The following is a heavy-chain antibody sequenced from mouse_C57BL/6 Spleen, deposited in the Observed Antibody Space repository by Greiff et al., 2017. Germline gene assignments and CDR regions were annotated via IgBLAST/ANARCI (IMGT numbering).Heavy chain of an antibody. CDR2: INPNNGGT. Sequence: EVQLQQSGPELVKPGASVKMSCKASGYTFTDYNMHWVKQSHGKSLEWIGYINPNNGGTSYNQKFKGKATLTVNKSSSTAYMELRSLTSEDSAVYDCARAYDYDDWYFDVWGTGTTVTVSS. D-gene: IGHD2-4*01. CDR3: ARAYDYDDWYFDV. V-gene: IGHV1-22*01. CDR1: GYTFTDYN. J-gene: IGHJ1*03.